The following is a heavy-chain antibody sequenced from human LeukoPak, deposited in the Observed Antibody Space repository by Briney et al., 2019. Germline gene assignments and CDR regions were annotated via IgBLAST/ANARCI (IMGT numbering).Heavy chain of an antibody. J-gene: IGHJ4*02. CDR3: ARVKYYYGSGGDYFDY. CDR1: GGPISSYY. CDR2: IYYSGST. Sequence: SETLSLTCTVSGGPISSYYWSWIRQPPGKGLEWIGYIYYSGSTNYNPSLKSRVTISVDTSKNQFSLKLTSVTAADTAVYYCARVKYYYGSGGDYFDYWGQGTLVTVSS. D-gene: IGHD3-10*01. V-gene: IGHV4-59*01.